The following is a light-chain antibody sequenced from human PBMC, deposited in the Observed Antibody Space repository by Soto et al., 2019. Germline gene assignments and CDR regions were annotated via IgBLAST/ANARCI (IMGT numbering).Light chain of an antibody. CDR1: QTVGSTD. V-gene: IGKV3-20*01. CDR2: GAS. Sequence: EIVLTQSPGTLSLSPGERATLSCRASQTVGSTDLAWYQQKPGQAPRLLIYGASSRATGIPDRFSGGGSGSDFALTISRLEPEDFAVYYCQHYGSSRTFGQGTKVEIK. CDR3: QHYGSSRT. J-gene: IGKJ1*01.